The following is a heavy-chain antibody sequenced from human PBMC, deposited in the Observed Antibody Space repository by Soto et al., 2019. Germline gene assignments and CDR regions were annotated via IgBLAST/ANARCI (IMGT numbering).Heavy chain of an antibody. V-gene: IGHV5-10-1*01. D-gene: IGHD6-13*01. Sequence: PGESLKIACKGSGYSFTIYWISWVRQMPGKSLEWLGRFEPGDFFTRSSPSFQGHVTSSVDKSFSTAYLQWSSLKASDTAIYYCARLSESAAGTNGMDVWGQWTTVTVSS. CDR2: FEPGDFFT. CDR3: ARLSESAAGTNGMDV. CDR1: GYSFTIYW. J-gene: IGHJ6*02.